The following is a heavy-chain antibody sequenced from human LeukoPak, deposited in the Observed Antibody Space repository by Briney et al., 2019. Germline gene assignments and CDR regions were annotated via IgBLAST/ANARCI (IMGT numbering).Heavy chain of an antibody. CDR1: GFSFRNSW. J-gene: IGHJ3*02. CDR2: TNEDESAK. D-gene: IGHD2-8*01. V-gene: IGHV3-7*01. Sequence: PGESLRLSCAASGFSFRNSWMAWVRQAPGKGLEWVALTNEDESAKYYVDSVKGRFTISRDNAKNSLFLQMNGLRGEDTAMYYCARGVNRAYDIWGHGTMVTVSS. CDR3: ARGVNRAYDI.